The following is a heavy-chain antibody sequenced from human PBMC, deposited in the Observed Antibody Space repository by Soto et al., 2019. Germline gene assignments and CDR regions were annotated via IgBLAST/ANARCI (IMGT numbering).Heavy chain of an antibody. CDR3: ARGPDYYGSIDP. Sequence: SETLSLTCAVYGGSFSGYYWSWIRQPPGKGLEWIGEINDSGTTNYNPSLKSRVTISVDTSKNQFSLNLTSVTAADTAVYYCARGPDYYGSIDPWGQGTLVTLSS. V-gene: IGHV4-34*01. CDR2: INDSGTT. D-gene: IGHD3-10*01. J-gene: IGHJ5*02. CDR1: GGSFSGYY.